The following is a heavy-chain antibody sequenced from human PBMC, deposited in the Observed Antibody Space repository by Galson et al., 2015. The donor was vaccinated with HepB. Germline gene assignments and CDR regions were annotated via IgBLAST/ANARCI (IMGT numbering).Heavy chain of an antibody. CDR1: GYTFTSYY. CDR2: INPSGGST. Sequence: SVKVSCKASGYTFTSYYMHWVRQAPGQGLEWMAIINPSGGSTTYAQKFQGRVTMTRDTSTRTVYMELSSLRSEDTAVYYCARGGYTYGFDYWGQGTLVTVSS. D-gene: IGHD5-18*01. V-gene: IGHV1-46*01. J-gene: IGHJ4*02. CDR3: ARGGYTYGFDY.